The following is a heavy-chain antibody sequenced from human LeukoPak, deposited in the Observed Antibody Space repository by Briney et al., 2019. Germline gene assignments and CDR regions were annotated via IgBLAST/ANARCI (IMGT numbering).Heavy chain of an antibody. J-gene: IGHJ4*02. D-gene: IGHD6-13*01. CDR2: ISDHGKSR. Sequence: PGGSLRLSCAASGFTFINYEMNWVRQTPAKGLEWVSYISDHGKSRNYVDSVKGRFTISRDKAKNSLYLQMSSLRVEDTAVYFCARARIAAPLLDYWGQGTLVTVSS. CDR3: ARARIAAPLLDY. V-gene: IGHV3-48*03. CDR1: GFTFINYE.